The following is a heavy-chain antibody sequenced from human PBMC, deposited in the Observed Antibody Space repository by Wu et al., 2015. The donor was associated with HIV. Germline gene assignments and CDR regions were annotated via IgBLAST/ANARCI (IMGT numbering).Heavy chain of an antibody. D-gene: IGHD4-11*01. CDR2: ISGFNGNI. CDR3: AERTPILQYGPYYFDY. V-gene: IGHV1-18*01. Sequence: QVQLVQSGAEVKKPGASVKVSCKASGYTFTSYGISWVRQAPGQGLEWMGWISGFNGNINYAQKLQGRVTMTTDTSTSTAYMELRSLRSDDTAVYYXAERTPILQYGPYYFDYVGQGTLVHRLL. CDR1: GYTFTSYG. J-gene: IGHJ4*02.